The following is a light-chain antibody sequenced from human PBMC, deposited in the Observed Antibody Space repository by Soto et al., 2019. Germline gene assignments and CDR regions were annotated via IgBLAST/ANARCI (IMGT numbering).Light chain of an antibody. Sequence: QSALTQPASVSGSPGQSITISCTGTSSDVGGYNYVSWYQQHPGKAPKLMIYDVSNRPSGVSNRFSGSKSGNTAPLTISGLQAEDEADYYCSSYTSRSLYVFGTGTKLTVL. CDR1: SSDVGGYNY. CDR3: SSYTSRSLYV. J-gene: IGLJ1*01. V-gene: IGLV2-14*01. CDR2: DVS.